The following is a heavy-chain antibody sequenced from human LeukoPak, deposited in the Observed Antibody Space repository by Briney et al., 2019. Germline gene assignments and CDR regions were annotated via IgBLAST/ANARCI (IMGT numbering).Heavy chain of an antibody. CDR1: GFIFSRNS. J-gene: IGHJ6*04. CDR3: AELGITMIGGV. V-gene: IGHV3-48*04. D-gene: IGHD3-10*02. CDR2: ISGSGSTI. Sequence: QPGGSLRLSCAASGFIFSRNSMNWVRQAPGKGLEWVSYISGSGSTIYYADSVKGRFTISRDGAKNSLYLQMNSLRAEDTAVYYCAELGITMIGGVWGKGTTVTISS.